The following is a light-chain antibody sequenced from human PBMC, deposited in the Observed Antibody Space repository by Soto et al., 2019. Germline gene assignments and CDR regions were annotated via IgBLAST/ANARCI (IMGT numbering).Light chain of an antibody. Sequence: QSVLTQPPSASGTPGQRVTISCSGSSSNIGNNYVYWYQMVPGTAPKLLIYRNNQRPSGVPDRFSGSRSGTSASLALSGLRAEDDADYYCAAWDDSLSGRGVFGGGTKLAVL. V-gene: IGLV1-47*01. J-gene: IGLJ2*01. CDR3: AAWDDSLSGRGV. CDR1: SSNIGNNY. CDR2: RNN.